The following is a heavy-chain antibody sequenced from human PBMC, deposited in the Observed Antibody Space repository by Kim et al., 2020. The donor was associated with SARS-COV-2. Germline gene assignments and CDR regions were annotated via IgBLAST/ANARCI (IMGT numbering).Heavy chain of an antibody. V-gene: IGHV3-49*04. CDR2: IRSKAYGGTT. CDR3: TRVGGYSSSPLILYYYGMDV. J-gene: IGHJ6*02. CDR1: GFTFGDYA. D-gene: IGHD6-13*01. Sequence: GGSLRLSCTASGFTFGDYAMSWVRQAPGKGLEWVGFIRSKAYGGTTEYAASVKGRFTISRDDSKSIAYLQMNSLKTEDTAVYYCTRVGGYSSSPLILYYYGMDVWGQGTTVTVSS.